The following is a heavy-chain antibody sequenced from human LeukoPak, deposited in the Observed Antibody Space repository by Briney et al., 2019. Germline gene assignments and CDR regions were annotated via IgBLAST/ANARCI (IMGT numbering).Heavy chain of an antibody. CDR3: ARGIADRYNWFDP. V-gene: IGHV3-21*04. CDR2: ISSSSSYI. D-gene: IGHD6-13*01. Sequence: GGSLRLSCAASGFTFSSYSMNWVRQAPGKGPEWVSSISSSSSYIYYADSVKGRFTISRDNAKNSLYLQMNSLRAEDTAVYYCARGIADRYNWFDPWGQGTLVTVSS. CDR1: GFTFSSYS. J-gene: IGHJ5*02.